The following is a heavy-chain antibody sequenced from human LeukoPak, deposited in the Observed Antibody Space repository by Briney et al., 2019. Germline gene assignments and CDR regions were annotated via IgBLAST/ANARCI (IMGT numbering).Heavy chain of an antibody. D-gene: IGHD2-21*01. CDR2: IYDGGST. CDR1: GFTVSSYY. J-gene: IGHJ6*02. V-gene: IGHV3-66*01. Sequence: QPGGSLRLSCAASGFTVSSYYMTWVRQAPGKGLEWVSFIYDGGSTYYADSVKGRFSISRDSSKNTLFLQMNSLRAEDTAVYYCARDHNWHISYNYYYGMDVWGQGTTVTVSS. CDR3: ARDHNWHISYNYYYGMDV.